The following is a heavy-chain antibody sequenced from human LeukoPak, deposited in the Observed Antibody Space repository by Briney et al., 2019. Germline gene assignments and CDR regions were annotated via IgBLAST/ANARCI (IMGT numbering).Heavy chain of an antibody. J-gene: IGHJ3*02. CDR3: ARPGTTSDAFDI. D-gene: IGHD1-1*01. CDR2: IIPIFGTA. Sequence: SVKVSCKASGGTFSSYAISWVRQAPGQGLEWMGGIIPIFGTANYAQKSQGRVTITADESTSTAYMELSSLRSEDTAVYYCARPGTTSDAFDIWGQGTMVTVSS. CDR1: GGTFSSYA. V-gene: IGHV1-69*13.